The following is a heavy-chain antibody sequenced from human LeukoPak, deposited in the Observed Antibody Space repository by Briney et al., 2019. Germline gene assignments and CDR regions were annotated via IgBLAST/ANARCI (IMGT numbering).Heavy chain of an antibody. D-gene: IGHD3-22*01. CDR2: ISYDGDNK. CDR3: ARGRNLVAISGYFDY. J-gene: IGHJ4*02. Sequence: PGGSLRLSCAASGFIFSSYAIHWVRQAPGKGLEWVATISYDGDNKYYADSAKGRFTISRDNSKNTLYLQMNSLRAEDTAVYYCARGRNLVAISGYFDYWGQGTLVTVSS. V-gene: IGHV3-30-3*01. CDR1: GFIFSSYA.